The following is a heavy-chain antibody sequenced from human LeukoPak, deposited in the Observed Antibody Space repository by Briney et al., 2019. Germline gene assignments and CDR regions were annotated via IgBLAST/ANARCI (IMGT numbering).Heavy chain of an antibody. V-gene: IGHV1-2*02. CDR2: INPNSGGT. CDR3: ARGGYYDILTGYYSDAFDI. Sequence: ASVKVSCKASGYTFTGYYMHWVRQAPGQGLEWMGWINPNSGGTNYAQKFQGRVTMTRDTSISTAYMELSRLRSDDTAVYYCARGGYYDILTGYYSDAFDIWGQGTMVTVSS. D-gene: IGHD3-9*01. CDR1: GYTFTGYY. J-gene: IGHJ3*02.